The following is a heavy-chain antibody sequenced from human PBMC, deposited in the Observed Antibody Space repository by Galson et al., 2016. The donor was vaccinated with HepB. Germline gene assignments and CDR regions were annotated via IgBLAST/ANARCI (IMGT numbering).Heavy chain of an antibody. CDR1: GDSVSSYSGA. CDR2: TYYRSKWYN. D-gene: IGHD3-10*01. V-gene: IGHV6-1*01. J-gene: IGHJ4*02. CDR3: ARDRGSGRHFFDS. Sequence: CAISGDSVSSYSGAWDWIRQSPSRGLEWLGRTYYRSKWYNGYAGSVKGRITIEADTSKNLFSLQLTSVTVADTAVYYCARDRGSGRHFFDSWGQGTLVSVSS.